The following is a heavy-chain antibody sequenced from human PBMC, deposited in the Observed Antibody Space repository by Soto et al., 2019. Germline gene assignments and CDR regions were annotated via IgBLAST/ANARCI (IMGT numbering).Heavy chain of an antibody. J-gene: IGHJ6*02. Sequence: QITLKESGPTLVKPTQTLTLTCTFSGFSVSTSGVGVAWIRQPPGKALEWLALIYWDGDERYSPFLQSRVTIIKDTSKNQVVLTMTNMDPVDTATYYCAHKGGRGAGMDVWGQGTTVTVSS. CDR2: IYWDGDE. CDR1: GFSVSTSGVG. CDR3: AHKGGRGAGMDV. D-gene: IGHD2-15*01. V-gene: IGHV2-5*02.